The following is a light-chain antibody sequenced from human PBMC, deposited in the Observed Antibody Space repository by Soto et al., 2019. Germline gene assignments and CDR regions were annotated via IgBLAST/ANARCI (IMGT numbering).Light chain of an antibody. CDR1: QSVSSSY. CDR3: QHYGSSSWT. V-gene: IGKV3-20*01. CDR2: GAS. Sequence: EIVLTQSPGTLSLSPGERATLSCRASQSVSSSYLAWYQQKPGQAPRLLIYGASSRATGIPDRFSGSGSGTDCTLTISRLEPEDFAVYYCQHYGSSSWTFGLGTKVEIK. J-gene: IGKJ1*01.